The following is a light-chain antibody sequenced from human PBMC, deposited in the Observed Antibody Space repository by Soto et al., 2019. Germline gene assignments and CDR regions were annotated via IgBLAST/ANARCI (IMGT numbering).Light chain of an antibody. CDR3: QQSGRSSYT. J-gene: IGKJ2*01. CDR2: GAS. V-gene: IGKV3-20*01. CDR1: QSISSSY. Sequence: EIVLTQSPGTLSLSPGERATLSCRASQSISSSYLAWYQQKPGQAPRLLIYGASSRATGIPNRFSGSGSGTDFTLTISRLEPEDFAVYYCQQSGRSSYTFGQGTKLEIK.